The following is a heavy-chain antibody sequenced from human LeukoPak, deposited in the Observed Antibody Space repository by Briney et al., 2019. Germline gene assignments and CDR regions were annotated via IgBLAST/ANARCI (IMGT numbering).Heavy chain of an antibody. D-gene: IGHD3-22*01. CDR1: GGSISSYY. CDR3: AREVVAADPYAFDI. V-gene: IGHV4-59*01. Sequence: PSETLSLTCTVSGGSISSYYWSWIRQPPGKGLEWIGYIYYSGSTNYNPSLKSRVTISVDTSKNQFSLKLSSVTAADTAVYYCAREVVAADPYAFDIWGQGTMVTVSS. J-gene: IGHJ3*02. CDR2: IYYSGST.